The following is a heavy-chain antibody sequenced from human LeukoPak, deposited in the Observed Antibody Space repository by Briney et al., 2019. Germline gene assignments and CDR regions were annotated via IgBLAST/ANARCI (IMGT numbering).Heavy chain of an antibody. CDR2: IYYSGST. Sequence: SQTLSLTCTVSGGSISSGDYYWSWIRQPPGKGLEWIGYIYYSGSTYYNPSLKSRVTISVDTSKNQFSLKLSSVTAADTAVYYCARAGYYDSSGVDYWGQGTLVTVSS. D-gene: IGHD3-22*01. V-gene: IGHV4-30-4*01. J-gene: IGHJ4*02. CDR1: GGSISSGDYY. CDR3: ARAGYYDSSGVDY.